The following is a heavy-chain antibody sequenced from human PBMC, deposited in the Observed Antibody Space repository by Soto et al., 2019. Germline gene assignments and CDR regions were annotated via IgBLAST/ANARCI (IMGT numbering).Heavy chain of an antibody. V-gene: IGHV4-61*01. CDR3: ARTTAVPNSLRSRYFFDY. D-gene: IGHD4-17*01. CDR2: VYYSGTT. Sequence: SETLSLTCSVSGGSVSDKTYYWSWIRQPPGKRLEWIGYVYYSGTTNYNPSLKSRVTISVDLSKNQFPLRLSSVTTADTALYYCARTTAVPNSLRSRYFFDYWGQGTLVTVSS. J-gene: IGHJ4*02. CDR1: GGSVSDKTYY.